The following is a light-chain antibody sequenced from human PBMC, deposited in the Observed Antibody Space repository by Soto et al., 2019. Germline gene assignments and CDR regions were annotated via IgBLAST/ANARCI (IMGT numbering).Light chain of an antibody. J-gene: IGKJ1*01. Sequence: EIVLTQSPATLSLSPGERATLSCRASQSIGSDLAWYQQQRGQAPRLLIYDASNRAPGIPARFGGSGSGTDFTLTISSLEPEDFAVYHCQQRAKWPRTFGQGTKVDIK. CDR2: DAS. V-gene: IGKV3-11*01. CDR3: QQRAKWPRT. CDR1: QSIGSD.